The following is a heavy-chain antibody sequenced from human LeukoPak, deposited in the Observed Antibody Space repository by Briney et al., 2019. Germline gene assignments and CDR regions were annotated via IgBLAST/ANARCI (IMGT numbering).Heavy chain of an antibody. CDR1: GGTVSSYA. D-gene: IGHD6-6*01. CDR2: IIPIFGTA. CDR3: ARTLEYSSSSVSFDY. V-gene: IGHV1-69*13. J-gene: IGHJ4*02. Sequence: ASVKVSCKASGGTVSSYAISWERQAPGQGLEWMGGIIPIFGTANYAQKFQGRVTITPDESTSTAYMELSSLRSEDTAVYYCARTLEYSSSSVSFDYWGQGTLVTVSS.